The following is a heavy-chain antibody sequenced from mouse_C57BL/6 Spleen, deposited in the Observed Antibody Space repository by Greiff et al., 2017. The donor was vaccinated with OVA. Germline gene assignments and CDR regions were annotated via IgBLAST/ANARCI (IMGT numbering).Heavy chain of an antibody. CDR1: GYNIKNTY. Sequence: VQLQQSVAELVRPGASVKLSCTASGYNIKNTYMHWVKQRPEQGLEWIGRIDPANGNTKYAPKFQGKATITADTSSNTAYLQLSSLTSEDTAIYYCARPPDGSSYTWYFDVWGTGTTVTVSS. D-gene: IGHD1-1*01. CDR3: ARPPDGSSYTWYFDV. CDR2: IDPANGNT. V-gene: IGHV14-3*01. J-gene: IGHJ1*03.